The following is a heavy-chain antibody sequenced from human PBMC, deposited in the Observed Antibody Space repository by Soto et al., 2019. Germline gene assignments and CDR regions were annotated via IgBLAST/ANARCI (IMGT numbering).Heavy chain of an antibody. J-gene: IGHJ4*02. D-gene: IGHD2-21*01. CDR2: ISTAGNT. CDR3: ARGRDSGLYYFDY. Sequence: GGSLRLSCAASGFTFSNYDMHWVRQATGKGLEWVSTISTAGNTYSPGSVKGRFTISRENAKNSLYLQMNSLRVDDTAVYYCARGRDSGLYYFDYWGQGSQVIVS. CDR1: GFTFSNYD. V-gene: IGHV3-13*01.